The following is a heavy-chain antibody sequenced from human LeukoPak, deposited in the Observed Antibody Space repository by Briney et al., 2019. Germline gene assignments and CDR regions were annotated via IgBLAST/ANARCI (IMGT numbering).Heavy chain of an antibody. CDR2: MNPNSGNT. CDR1: GYTFTSYD. Sequence: GASVKVSCKASGYTFTSYDINWVRQATGQGLEWMGWMNPNSGNTGYAQKFQGRVTMTRNTSISTAYMELSRLRSDDTAVYYCARNIAAPYYYYYMDVWGKGTTVTVSS. D-gene: IGHD6-13*01. V-gene: IGHV1-8*01. J-gene: IGHJ6*03. CDR3: ARNIAAPYYYYYMDV.